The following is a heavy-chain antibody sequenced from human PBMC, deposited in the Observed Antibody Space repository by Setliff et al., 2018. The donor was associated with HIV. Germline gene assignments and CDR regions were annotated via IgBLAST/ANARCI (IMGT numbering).Heavy chain of an antibody. J-gene: IGHJ5*02. D-gene: IGHD4-17*01. CDR2: VYSNGNT. V-gene: IGHV4-59*12. CDR3: ARDIWAYGLMGS. CDR1: GGSFSGFY. Sequence: SETLSLTCAVYGGSFSGFYWTWIRQTPGKGLEWIGYVYSNGNTDYNPSLKSRVTISVDTSKNQFSLKLTSVTAADTAVYYCARDIWAYGLMGSWGQGTLVTVSS.